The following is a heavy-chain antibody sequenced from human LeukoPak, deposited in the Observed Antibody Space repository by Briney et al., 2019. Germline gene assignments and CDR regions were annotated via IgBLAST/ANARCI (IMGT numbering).Heavy chain of an antibody. V-gene: IGHV3-30*18. CDR2: ISYDGSNK. CDR1: GFTFSSYG. J-gene: IGHJ4*02. Sequence: GGSLRLSCAASGFTFSSYGMHWVRQAPGKGLEWVAVISYDGSNKYYADSVKGRFTISRDNSKNTLYLQMNSLRAEDTAVYYCAKDRREWLRSGYFDYWGQGTLVTVSS. D-gene: IGHD5-12*01. CDR3: AKDRREWLRSGYFDY.